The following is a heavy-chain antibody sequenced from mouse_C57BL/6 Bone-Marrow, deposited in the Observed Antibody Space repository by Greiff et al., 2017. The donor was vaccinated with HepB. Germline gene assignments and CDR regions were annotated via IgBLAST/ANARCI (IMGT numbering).Heavy chain of an antibody. J-gene: IGHJ2*01. CDR2: INPYNGGT. Sequence: EVQLQESGPVLVKPGASVKMSCKASGYTFTDYYMNWVKQSHGKSLEWIGVINPYNGGTSYNQKFKGKATLTVDKSSSTAYMELNSLTSEDSAVYYCASPPWYFDYWGQGTTLTVSS. CDR3: ASPPWYFDY. CDR1: GYTFTDYY. V-gene: IGHV1-19*01.